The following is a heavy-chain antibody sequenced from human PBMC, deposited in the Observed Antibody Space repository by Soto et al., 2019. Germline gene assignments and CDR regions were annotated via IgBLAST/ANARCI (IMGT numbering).Heavy chain of an antibody. CDR3: AKGDPTSVDAFGI. J-gene: IGHJ3*02. Sequence: PGKGLEWVSYISSSGSTIYYADSVKGRFTISRDNAKNSLYLQMNSLRAEDTAVYYCAKGDPTSVDAFGIPGQRTIGTGSS. V-gene: IGHV3-11*01. CDR2: ISSSGSTI.